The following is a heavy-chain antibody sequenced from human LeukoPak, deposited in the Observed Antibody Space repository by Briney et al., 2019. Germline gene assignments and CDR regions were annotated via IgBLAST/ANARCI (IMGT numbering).Heavy chain of an antibody. D-gene: IGHD3-9*01. CDR3: QRAAYDILTYGMDV. V-gene: IGHV3-21*01. CDR2: ISSSSSYI. Sequence: PGGSLRLSCAASGFTFSSYSMNWVRQAPGKGLEWVSSISSSSSYIYYADSVKGRFTISRGNAKNSLYLQMNSLRAEDTVVFFRQRAAYDILTYGMDVWGKGTTVTVSS. CDR1: GFTFSSYS. J-gene: IGHJ6*04.